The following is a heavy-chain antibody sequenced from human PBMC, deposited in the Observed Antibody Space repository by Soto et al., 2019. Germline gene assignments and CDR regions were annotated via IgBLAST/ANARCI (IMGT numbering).Heavy chain of an antibody. CDR2: IYYSGST. CDR3: ARLVYDTRLNYMYFDF. D-gene: IGHD2-8*01. CDR1: VDSVSSYY. J-gene: IGHJ4*02. Sequence: LXLTCTASVDSVSSYYWSWIRQPPGKGLEWIGYIYYSGSTNYNPSLKSRVTISVDTSKNQFSLKLSSVTAADTAVYYCARLVYDTRLNYMYFDFWGQGALVTVYS. V-gene: IGHV4-59*02.